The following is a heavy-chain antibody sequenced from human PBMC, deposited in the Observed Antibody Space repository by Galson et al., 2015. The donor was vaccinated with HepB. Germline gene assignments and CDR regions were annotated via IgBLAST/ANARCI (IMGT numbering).Heavy chain of an antibody. CDR2: IYWDDDK. Sequence: ALVKPTQTLTLTCTFSGFSLSTSGVGVGWIRQPPGKAVEWLALIYWDDDKRYSPSLKSRLTITKDTSKNQVFLTMTTMDPVDPAPYYYAHLIASPYYDILTGYGGDSFDSWVQGTLVTASP. CDR1: GFSLSTSGVG. V-gene: IGHV2-5*02. CDR3: AHLIASPYYDILTGYGGDSFDS. D-gene: IGHD3-9*01. J-gene: IGHJ5*01.